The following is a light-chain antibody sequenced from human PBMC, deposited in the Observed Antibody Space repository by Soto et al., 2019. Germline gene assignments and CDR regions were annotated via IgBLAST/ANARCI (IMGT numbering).Light chain of an antibody. Sequence: DIKMTQSPSTLSASVGDRVTITCRASQSISIWLAWYQQKPGKGPRLLIFAASSLQAGAPSRFSGSGSGTDFTLTISSLQPEDFATYYCQQSSSYPVTFGPGTKVDI. V-gene: IGKV1-39*01. J-gene: IGKJ3*01. CDR3: QQSSSYPVT. CDR2: AAS. CDR1: QSISIW.